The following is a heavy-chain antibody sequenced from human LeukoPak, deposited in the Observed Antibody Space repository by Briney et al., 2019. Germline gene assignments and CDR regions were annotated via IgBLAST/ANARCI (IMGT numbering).Heavy chain of an antibody. D-gene: IGHD6-6*01. CDR1: GGTFSSYA. Sequence: SVKVSCKASGGTFSSYAISWVRQAPGQGLEWMGGIIPIFGTANYAQKFQGRVTITADESTSTAYMELSSLRSEDTAVYYCATSPRYYYYMDVWGKGTTVTISS. CDR2: IIPIFGTA. V-gene: IGHV1-69*01. J-gene: IGHJ6*03. CDR3: ATSPRYYYYMDV.